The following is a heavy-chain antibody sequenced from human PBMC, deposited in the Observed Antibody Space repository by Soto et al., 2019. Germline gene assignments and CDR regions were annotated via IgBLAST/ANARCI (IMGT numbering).Heavy chain of an antibody. CDR2: INVHGGST. Sequence: EVHLLESGGGLVQTGGSLRLSCAASGFTFSSYAMSWVRQAPGKGLEWVSSINVHGGSTNYADSVKGRFTMARVDSKSMVFLQMESLRADDTAIDYCAKNYYFDNWCQGTLISVSS. CDR3: AKNYYFDN. J-gene: IGHJ4*02. CDR1: GFTFSSYA. V-gene: IGHV3-23*01.